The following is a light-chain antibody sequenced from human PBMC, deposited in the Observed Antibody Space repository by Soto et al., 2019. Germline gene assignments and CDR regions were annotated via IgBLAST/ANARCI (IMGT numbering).Light chain of an antibody. J-gene: IGLJ1*01. CDR1: SSDVGGYNF. V-gene: IGLV2-14*03. CDR2: EVT. CDR3: SSYTTRSTVV. Sequence: QSALAQPASVFGSPGQSITISCTGTSSDVGGYNFVSWYQQLPGKAPKLMIYEVTSRPSGVSNRFSGSKSGNTASLTISGLQPEEEAAYYCSSYTTRSTVVFGTGTKVTVL.